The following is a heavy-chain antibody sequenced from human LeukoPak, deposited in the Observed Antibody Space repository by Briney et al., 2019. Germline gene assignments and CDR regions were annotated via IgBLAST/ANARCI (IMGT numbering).Heavy chain of an antibody. J-gene: IGHJ3*02. CDR3: AHLLGASDI. V-gene: IGHV3-9*01. CDR2: ISWNSGSI. D-gene: IGHD3-10*01. Sequence: GGSLRLSCAASGFTFDDYAMHWVRQAPGKGLEWVSGISWNSGSIGYADSVKGRFTISRDNAKNSLYLQMNSLRAEDTALYYCAHLLGASDIWGQGTMVTVSS. CDR1: GFTFDDYA.